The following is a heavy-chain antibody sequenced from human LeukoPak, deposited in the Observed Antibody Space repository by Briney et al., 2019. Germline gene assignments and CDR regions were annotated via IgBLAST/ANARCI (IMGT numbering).Heavy chain of an antibody. Sequence: ASQTLSLTCAVSGGSISSGGYSWSWIRQPPGKGLEWIGYIYYSGSTYYNPSLKSRVTISVDTSKNQFSLKLRSVTAADTAVYYCARGGNCSGGSCYSDRGWFDPWGQGTLVTVSS. D-gene: IGHD2-15*01. J-gene: IGHJ5*02. CDR3: ARGGNCSGGSCYSDRGWFDP. CDR2: IYYSGST. CDR1: GGSISSGGYS. V-gene: IGHV4-30-4*07.